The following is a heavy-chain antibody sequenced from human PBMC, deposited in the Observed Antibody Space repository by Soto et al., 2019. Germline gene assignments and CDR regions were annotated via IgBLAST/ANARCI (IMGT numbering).Heavy chain of an antibody. Sequence: QVQLVQSGAEVKKPGASVKVSCKASGDTFTNYDINWVRQATGQGLAWVGRMNPNSGNTGDSKKFQGRVTTTRNTAITTAYMELSSLRSEDTAVYYCARGRSGMDVWGQGATVTVSS. CDR3: ARGRSGMDV. J-gene: IGHJ6*02. V-gene: IGHV1-8*01. CDR1: GDTFTNYD. CDR2: MNPNSGNT.